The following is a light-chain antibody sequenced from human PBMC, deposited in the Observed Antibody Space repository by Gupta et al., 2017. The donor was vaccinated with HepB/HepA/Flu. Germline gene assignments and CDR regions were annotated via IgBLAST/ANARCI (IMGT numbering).Light chain of an antibody. CDR1: QSISTY. CDR3: QRTDITPKT. V-gene: IGKV1-39*01. CDR2: AAS. Sequence: DIQMTQSPSSLSTSVGDRVTITCRASQSISTYLNWFQQKPGKAPNLLIYAASSLQSGVPSRFSGSGTGSEFTLTISRLQPEDFATYYCQRTDITPKTFGQGTKVEIK. J-gene: IGKJ1*01.